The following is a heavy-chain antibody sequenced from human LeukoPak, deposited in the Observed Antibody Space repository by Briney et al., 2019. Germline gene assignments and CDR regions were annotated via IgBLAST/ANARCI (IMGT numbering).Heavy chain of an antibody. Sequence: GGSLRLSCAASGFTVSSNYMSWVRQAPGKGLEWVSVIYSGGSTYYADSVKGRFTISRDNSKNTLYLQVNSLRAEDTAVYYCARDPGSGNYYYYYGMDVWGQGTTVTVS. CDR1: GFTVSSNY. V-gene: IGHV3-66*01. CDR2: IYSGGST. D-gene: IGHD2-15*01. J-gene: IGHJ6*02. CDR3: ARDPGSGNYYYYYGMDV.